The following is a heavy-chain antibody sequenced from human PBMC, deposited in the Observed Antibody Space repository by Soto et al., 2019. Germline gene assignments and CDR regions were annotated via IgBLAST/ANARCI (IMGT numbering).Heavy chain of an antibody. J-gene: IGHJ5*02. V-gene: IGHV1-8*01. Sequence: ASVKVSCKASGYSFISSEINWVRQATGQGLEWVGQMNPDTGYTESAGKFQGRVTMTRDISSNTAYLELSGLASEDTAIYYCAKRHRESSNWYLHWFDPWGQGTLVTVSS. CDR3: AKRHRESSNWYLHWFDP. CDR1: GYSFISSE. D-gene: IGHD6-13*01. CDR2: MNPDTGYT.